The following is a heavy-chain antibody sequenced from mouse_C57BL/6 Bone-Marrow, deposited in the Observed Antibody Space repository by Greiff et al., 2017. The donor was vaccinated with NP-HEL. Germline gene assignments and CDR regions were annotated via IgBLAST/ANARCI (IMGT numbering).Heavy chain of an antibody. Sequence: QVQLQQPGAELVKPGASVKLSCKASGYTFTSYWMHWVKQRPGQGLEWIGMIHPNSGSTNYNEKFKSKATLTVDKSSSTAYMQLSSLTSEDSAVYYCARWGLGRGFAYWGQGTLVTVSA. CDR2: IHPNSGST. CDR3: ARWGLGRGFAY. J-gene: IGHJ3*01. V-gene: IGHV1-64*01. CDR1: GYTFTSYW. D-gene: IGHD4-1*01.